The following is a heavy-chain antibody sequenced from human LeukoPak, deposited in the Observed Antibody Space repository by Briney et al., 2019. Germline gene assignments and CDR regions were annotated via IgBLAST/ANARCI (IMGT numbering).Heavy chain of an antibody. D-gene: IGHD4-23*01. Sequence: SETLSLTCTVSGGSISSYYWSWIRQPPGKGLEWIGYIYYSGSTNYNPSLKSRVTISVDTSKNQFSLKLRSVTAADTAVYYCARLGDYGGNSDYWGQGTLVTVSS. CDR1: GGSISSYY. CDR3: ARLGDYGGNSDY. J-gene: IGHJ4*02. CDR2: IYYSGST. V-gene: IGHV4-59*08.